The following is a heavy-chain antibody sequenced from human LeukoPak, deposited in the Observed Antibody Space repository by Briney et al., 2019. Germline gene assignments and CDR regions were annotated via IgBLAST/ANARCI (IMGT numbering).Heavy chain of an antibody. V-gene: IGHV1-2*06. D-gene: IGHD3-22*01. CDR1: GYIFTGYY. J-gene: IGHJ4*02. Sequence: ASVKVSCKASGYIFTGYYMYWVRQAPGQGLEWMGRINPNSGGTNCAEKFQDRVTMTRDTSISTAYMELSRLRSDDTAIYYCAREEDSSGYYPFDYWGQGTLVTVSS. CDR3: AREEDSSGYYPFDY. CDR2: INPNSGGT.